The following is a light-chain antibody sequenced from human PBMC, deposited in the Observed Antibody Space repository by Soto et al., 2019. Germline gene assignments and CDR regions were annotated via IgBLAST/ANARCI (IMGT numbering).Light chain of an antibody. CDR2: EVS. CDR1: SSDVGGYNY. CDR3: SSYTGSSSVV. J-gene: IGLJ2*01. V-gene: IGLV2-14*01. Sequence: QSVLTQPASVSGSPGQSITISCTGTSSDVGGYNYVAWYQQHPGKAPKLMIYEVSKRPSGVSNRFSGSKSGNTASLTISGLQAEDEADYYCSSYTGSSSVVFGGGTQLTVL.